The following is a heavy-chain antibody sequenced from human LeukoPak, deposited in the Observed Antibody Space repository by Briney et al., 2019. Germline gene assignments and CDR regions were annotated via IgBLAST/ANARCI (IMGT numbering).Heavy chain of an antibody. CDR1: GYTFTSYY. V-gene: IGHV1-46*01. J-gene: IGHJ4*02. D-gene: IGHD2-21*02. CDR3: ARATNIVVVTAILFDY. CDR2: INPSGGST. Sequence: GASVKVSCKASGYTFTSYYMHWVRQAPGQGLEWMGLINPSGGSTSYAQKFQGRVTMTRDTSTSTVYMELSSLRSEDTAVYYCARATNIVVVTAILFDYWGQGTLVTVSS.